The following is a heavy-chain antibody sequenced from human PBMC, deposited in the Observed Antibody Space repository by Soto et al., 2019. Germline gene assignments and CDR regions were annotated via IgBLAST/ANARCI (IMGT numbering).Heavy chain of an antibody. CDR2: ISSNGGSI. CDR1: VFAFYGFA. D-gene: IGHD3-10*01. Sequence: GGSLRLSCSASVFAFYGFAMHWVRQAPGKGLEYVAAISSNGGSIYYVDSVKGRFTISRDNSKSTLYLQMSSLRPEDTAVYYCVKGYGSGTYYVEYFDYWGQGTLVTVSS. J-gene: IGHJ4*02. CDR3: VKGYGSGTYYVEYFDY. V-gene: IGHV3-64D*06.